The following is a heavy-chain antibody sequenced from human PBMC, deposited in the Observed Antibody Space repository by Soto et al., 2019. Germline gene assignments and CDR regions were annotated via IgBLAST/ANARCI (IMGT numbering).Heavy chain of an antibody. CDR3: ARHLSRRIAAAGTSQYYFDH. CDR1: GYSFTSYW. Sequence: PXESLKISGKGSGYSFTSYWNSWVRQMPGKGLEWMGRIDPSDSYTNYSPSFQGHVTISADKSISTAYLQWSSLKASDTAMYYCARHLSRRIAAAGTSQYYFDHWGQGTLVTVSS. CDR2: IDPSDSYT. J-gene: IGHJ4*02. D-gene: IGHD6-13*01. V-gene: IGHV5-10-1*01.